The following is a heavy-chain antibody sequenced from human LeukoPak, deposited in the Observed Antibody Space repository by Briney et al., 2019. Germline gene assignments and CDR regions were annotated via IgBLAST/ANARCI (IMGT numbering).Heavy chain of an antibody. CDR3: ARGHIVVVPAAIYSRVNWFDP. CDR1: GGSFSGYY. CDR2: INHSGST. J-gene: IGHJ5*02. V-gene: IGHV4-34*01. D-gene: IGHD2-2*02. Sequence: SETLSLTCAVYGGSFSGYYWSWIRQPPGKGPEWIGEINHSGSTNYNPSLKSRVTISVDTSKNQFSLKLSSVTAADTAVYYCARGHIVVVPAAIYSRVNWFDPWGQGTLVTVSS.